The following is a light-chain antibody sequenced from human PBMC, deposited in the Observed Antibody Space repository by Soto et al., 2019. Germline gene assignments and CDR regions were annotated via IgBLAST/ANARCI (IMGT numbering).Light chain of an antibody. CDR3: QNYNSAPYA. Sequence: DLQMTQSPSSLSASVGDRVTITCRASQGISNYVAWYQQKPGKVPTLLIYEASTLQSGVPSRFRGRGSGTDFPLTISSLQPEDVATYFCQNYNSAPYAFGQGTKLEIK. CDR1: QGISNY. J-gene: IGKJ2*01. V-gene: IGKV1-27*01. CDR2: EAS.